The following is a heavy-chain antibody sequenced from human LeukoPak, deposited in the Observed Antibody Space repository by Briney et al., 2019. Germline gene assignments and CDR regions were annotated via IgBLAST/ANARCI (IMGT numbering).Heavy chain of an antibody. CDR1: GFTVSSNY. J-gene: IGHJ4*02. Sequence: PGGSLRLSCAASGFTVSSNYMSWVRQAPGEGLEWVSVIYSGGSTYYADSVKGRFTISRDNSKNTLYLQMNSLRAEDTAVYYCARELYSSGWYVDYWGQGTLVTVSS. CDR2: IYSGGST. CDR3: ARELYSSGWYVDY. D-gene: IGHD6-19*01. V-gene: IGHV3-66*01.